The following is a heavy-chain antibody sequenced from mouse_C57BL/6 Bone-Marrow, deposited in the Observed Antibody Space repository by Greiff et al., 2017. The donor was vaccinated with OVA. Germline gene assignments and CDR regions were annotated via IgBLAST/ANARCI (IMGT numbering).Heavy chain of an antibody. V-gene: IGHV8-8*01. CDR2: IWWDDDK. CDR1: GFSLSTFGMG. CDR3: ARTPFPDYLDY. J-gene: IGHJ2*01. Sequence: QVTLKVSGPGILQPSQTLSLTCSFSGFSLSTFGMGVGWIRQPSGKGLEWLAHIWWDDDKYFNPALKSRLTFSKDPSKNQVFLKIANVYTADTATYYCARTPFPDYLDYWGQGTTLTVSS.